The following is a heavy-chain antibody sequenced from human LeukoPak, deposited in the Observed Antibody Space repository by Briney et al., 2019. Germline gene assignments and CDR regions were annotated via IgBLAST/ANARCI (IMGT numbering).Heavy chain of an antibody. CDR1: GYAFTSYY. CDR3: ARSGSASRGFDY. D-gene: IGHD1-26*01. J-gene: IGHJ4*02. V-gene: IGHV1-46*01. CDR2: INPSGGST. Sequence: ASVKVSCKASGYAFTSYYMHWVRQAPGQGLEWMGIINPSGGSTSYAQKFQGRVTMTRDTSTSTVYTELSSLRSEDTAVYYCARSGSASRGFDYWGQGTLVTVSS.